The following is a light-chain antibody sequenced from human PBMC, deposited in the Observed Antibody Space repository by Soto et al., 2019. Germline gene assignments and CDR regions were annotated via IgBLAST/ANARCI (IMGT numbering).Light chain of an antibody. CDR2: KAS. CDR3: QHYHSYPLN. Sequence: DIQMTQSPSTLSASVGERVTITCRASQSISDWLALYQQKPGKAPKLLTYKASNVKSGVPSSFSGSGSGTEFTLTISSLQPDDCATSYCQHYHSYPLNIGQGPRLEIK. J-gene: IGKJ5*01. CDR1: QSISDW. V-gene: IGKV1-5*03.